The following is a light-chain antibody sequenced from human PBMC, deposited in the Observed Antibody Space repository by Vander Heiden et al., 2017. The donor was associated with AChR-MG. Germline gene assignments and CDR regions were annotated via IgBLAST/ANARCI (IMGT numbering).Light chain of an antibody. V-gene: IGKV1-NL1*01. CDR1: QGIGNS. Sequence: DIQMTQSPSSLSASVGDRVTITCRASQGIGNSLAWYQQKPGKAPNLLLYTASTLDTGVPSRFSGSGSGTDFTLTISTLQPEDFATYYCQHYYGTPTFGQRTRVEIK. CDR3: QHYYGTPT. J-gene: IGKJ1*01. CDR2: TAS.